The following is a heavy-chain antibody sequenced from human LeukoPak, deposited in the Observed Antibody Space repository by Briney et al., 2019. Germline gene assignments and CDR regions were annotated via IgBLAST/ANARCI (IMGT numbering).Heavy chain of an antibody. Sequence: PSETLSLTCPVSGGSISNNNYYWGWIRQPPGKGLEWIGTIYYSGSTYYNPSLKSRVTISVDTSRNQFSLKLSSVTAADTAVYYCARRSYYDSSGYYYYWGQGTLVTVSS. J-gene: IGHJ4*02. CDR2: IYYSGST. D-gene: IGHD3-22*01. CDR1: GGSISNNNYY. CDR3: ARRSYYDSSGYYYY. V-gene: IGHV4-39*01.